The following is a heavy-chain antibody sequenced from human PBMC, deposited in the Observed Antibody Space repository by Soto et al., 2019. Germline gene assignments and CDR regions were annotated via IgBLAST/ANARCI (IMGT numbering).Heavy chain of an antibody. Sequence: SETLSLTCSASGVSINTDFCYWGWIRRPPGKGLEWIGNIYYNGATKYHPSLKSRVTISADTSKNQFSLTLRSATAADTAAYYCARHRETVAGFFDHWGQGALVTVS. CDR2: IYYNGAT. J-gene: IGHJ5*02. CDR3: ARHRETVAGFFDH. V-gene: IGHV4-39*01. D-gene: IGHD6-19*01. CDR1: GVSINTDFCY.